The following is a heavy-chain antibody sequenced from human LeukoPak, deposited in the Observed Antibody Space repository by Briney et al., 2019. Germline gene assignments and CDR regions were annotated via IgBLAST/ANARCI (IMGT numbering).Heavy chain of an antibody. CDR1: GYSISSGYY. CDR2: IYHSGST. D-gene: IGHD3-3*01. Sequence: PSETLSLTCTVSGYSISSGYYWGWIRQPPGKGLEWIGSIYHSGSTYYNPSLKSRVTISVDTSKNQFSLKLSSVTAADTAVYYCARVGSIFGVVIIGPYYYYYMDVWGKGTTVTVSS. V-gene: IGHV4-38-2*02. CDR3: ARVGSIFGVVIIGPYYYYYMDV. J-gene: IGHJ6*03.